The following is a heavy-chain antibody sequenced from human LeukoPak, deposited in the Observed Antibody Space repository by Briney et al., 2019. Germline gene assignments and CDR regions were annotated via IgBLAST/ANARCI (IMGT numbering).Heavy chain of an antibody. Sequence: GESLKISCKGSGYSLTSYWIGWVRQMPGKGLEWMGIIYPGDSDTRYSPSFQGQVTISADKSISTAYLQWSSLKASDTAMYYCARIGSGSYARDAFDIWGQGTMVTVSS. V-gene: IGHV5-51*01. CDR2: IYPGDSDT. CDR1: GYSLTSYW. CDR3: ARIGSGSYARDAFDI. D-gene: IGHD1-26*01. J-gene: IGHJ3*02.